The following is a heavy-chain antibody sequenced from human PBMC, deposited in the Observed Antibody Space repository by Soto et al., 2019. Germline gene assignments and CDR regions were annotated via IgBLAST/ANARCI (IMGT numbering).Heavy chain of an antibody. V-gene: IGHV3-30*18. J-gene: IGHJ4*02. CDR2: ISYDGSNK. CDR3: AKLVEYGDLFDY. Sequence: QVQLVESGGGVVQPGRSLRLSCAASGFTFSSYGMHWVRQAPGKGLEWVAVISYDGSNKYYADSVKGRFTISRDNAKNTLYLQMNSLRAEDTAVYSCAKLVEYGDLFDYWGQGTLVTVSS. D-gene: IGHD4-17*01. CDR1: GFTFSSYG.